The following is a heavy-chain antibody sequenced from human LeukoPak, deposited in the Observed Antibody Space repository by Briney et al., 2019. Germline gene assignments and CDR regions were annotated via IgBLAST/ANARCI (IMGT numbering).Heavy chain of an antibody. J-gene: IGHJ4*02. V-gene: IGHV3-43*02. CDR3: AKDASSPYTSGWTD. CDR2: ITGDAYNT. D-gene: IGHD6-19*01. Sequence: PGGSLRLSCAAFGFTFDDYAMHWVRQAPGKGLEWVSLITGDAYNTYYADSMKGRFTISRDNSKNSLYLQMNSLRIEDTALYYCAKDASSPYTSGWTDWGQGTLVTVSS. CDR1: GFTFDDYA.